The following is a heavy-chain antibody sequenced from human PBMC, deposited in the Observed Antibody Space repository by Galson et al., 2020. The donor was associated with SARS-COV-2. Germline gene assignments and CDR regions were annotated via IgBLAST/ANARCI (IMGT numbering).Heavy chain of an antibody. CDR2: MNRDGSER. V-gene: IGHV3-7*01. J-gene: IGHJ4*02. CDR1: EFSFSSNW. CDR3: ARDGI. D-gene: IGHD1-26*01. Sequence: GESLKISCAASEFSFSSNWMTWVRQAPGKGLEWVASMNRDGSERYYVDSVKGRFTIFRDTAENSLYLQMNCLRFEDTATYYCARDGIWGQGTLVTVSS.